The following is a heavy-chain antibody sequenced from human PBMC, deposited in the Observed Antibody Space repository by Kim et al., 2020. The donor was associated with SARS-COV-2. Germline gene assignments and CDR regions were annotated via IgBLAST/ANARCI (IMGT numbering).Heavy chain of an antibody. V-gene: IGHV1-58*01. D-gene: IGHD3-10*01. Sequence: SVKVSCKASGFTFTSFAVQCVRQARGQRLEWIGWIVVGSGNTNYAQKFQERVTITRDMSTSTAYMELSSLRSEDTAVYYCAALHYYGSGSTYYYYGMDVWGQGTTVTVSS. CDR3: AALHYYGSGSTYYYYGMDV. CDR2: IVVGSGNT. J-gene: IGHJ6*02. CDR1: GFTFTSFA.